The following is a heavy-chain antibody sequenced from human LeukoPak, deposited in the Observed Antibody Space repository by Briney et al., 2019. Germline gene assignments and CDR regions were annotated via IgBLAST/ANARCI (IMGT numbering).Heavy chain of an antibody. CDR3: ARGMYYDILTGYFL. CDR1: GGSISSYY. D-gene: IGHD3-9*01. V-gene: IGHV4-59*12. J-gene: IGHJ4*02. Sequence: SETLSLTCTVSGGSISSYYWSWIRQPPGKGLEWIGYIYYSGSTNYNPSLKSRVTISVDRSKNQFSLKLSSVTAADTAVYYCARGMYYDILTGYFLWGQGTLVTVSS. CDR2: IYYSGST.